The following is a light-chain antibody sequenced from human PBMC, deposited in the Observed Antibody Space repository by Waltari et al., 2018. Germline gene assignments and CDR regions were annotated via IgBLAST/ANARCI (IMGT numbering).Light chain of an antibody. CDR3: HQYKNWPPYT. Sequence: EIVLTQSPATLSVSPGETVIVSCRASQSLNTYLAWFQQKPGQGPRLPVYGASTRATGIPHRFSGSGSGTDFTLTISNIQSEDFAVYYCHQYKNWPPYTFGQGTKVDIK. CDR1: QSLNTY. V-gene: IGKV3D-15*01. J-gene: IGKJ2*01. CDR2: GAS.